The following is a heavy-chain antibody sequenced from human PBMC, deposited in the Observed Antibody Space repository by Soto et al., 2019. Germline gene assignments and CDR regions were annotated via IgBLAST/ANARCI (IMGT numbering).Heavy chain of an antibody. CDR2: INAGIGDI. J-gene: IGHJ4*02. D-gene: IGHD3-16*02. CDR1: GYTFTSYY. CDR3: ARDRLRLGELSLIGYFDY. V-gene: IGHV1-3*01. Sequence: ASVKVSCKASGYTFTSYYIHWVRQAPGQGLEWVGWINAGIGDIEYSEKFQGRVTITRDTSASTAYMELSSLRSEDTAVYYCARDRLRLGELSLIGYFDYWGRGTLVTVSS.